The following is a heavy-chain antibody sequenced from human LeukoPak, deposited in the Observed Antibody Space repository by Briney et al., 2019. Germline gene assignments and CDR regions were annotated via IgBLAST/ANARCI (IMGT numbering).Heavy chain of an antibody. V-gene: IGHV4-31*03. J-gene: IGHJ4*02. D-gene: IGHD2-21*02. CDR1: GGSISSGGYY. CDR2: IYYSGST. Sequence: SQTLSLTCTVSGGSISSGGYYWSWMRQHPGKGLEWIEYIYYSGSTYYNPSLKSRVTISVDTSKNQFSLKLSSVTAADTAVYYCARTYCGGDCYYRYWGQGTLVTVSS. CDR3: ARTYCGGDCYYRY.